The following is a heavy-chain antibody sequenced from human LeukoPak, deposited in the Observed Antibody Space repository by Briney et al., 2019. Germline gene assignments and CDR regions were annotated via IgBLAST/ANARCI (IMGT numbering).Heavy chain of an antibody. D-gene: IGHD3-10*01. CDR2: ISGSGGST. V-gene: IGHV3-23*01. Sequence: PGGSLRLSCAASGFTFSSYAVSWVRQAPGTGLEWVATISGSGGSTYYAGSVKGRFTISRDNSKNTLYLQMNSLRAEDAAVYYCAKSPWKREYYGLEFWGQGTLVTVSS. J-gene: IGHJ4*02. CDR1: GFTFSSYA. CDR3: AKSPWKREYYGLEF.